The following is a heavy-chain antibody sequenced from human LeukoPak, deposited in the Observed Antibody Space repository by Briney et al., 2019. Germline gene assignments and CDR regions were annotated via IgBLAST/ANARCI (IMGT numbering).Heavy chain of an antibody. Sequence: GGSLRLSCTGSGFTFNYAWMSWVRQAPGKGLEWVASINHNGNVNYYVDSVKGRFTISRDNAKNSLYLQMSNLRAEDTAVYFCARGGGLDVWGQGATVTVSS. CDR2: INHNGNVN. D-gene: IGHD3-16*01. J-gene: IGHJ6*02. CDR1: GFTFNYAW. CDR3: ARGGGLDV. V-gene: IGHV3-7*03.